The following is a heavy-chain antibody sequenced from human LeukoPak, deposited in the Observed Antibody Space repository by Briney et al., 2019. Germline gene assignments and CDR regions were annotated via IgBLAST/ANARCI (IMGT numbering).Heavy chain of an antibody. CDR1: GFTFISYA. D-gene: IGHD5-12*01. CDR3: ARGPYSGYDLDWYFVL. CDR2: ISYDGSNK. J-gene: IGHJ2*01. Sequence: GGSLRLSCAASGFTFISYAINWVRQAPGKGLEWVAFISYDGSNKQYVDSVKGRFTISRDNSKNTLYLQMNSLRAEDTAVYYCARGPYSGYDLDWYFVLWGRGTLVTVSS. V-gene: IGHV3-30-3*01.